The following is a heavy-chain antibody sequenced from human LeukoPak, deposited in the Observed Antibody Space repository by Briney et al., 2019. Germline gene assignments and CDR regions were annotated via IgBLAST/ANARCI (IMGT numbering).Heavy chain of an antibody. D-gene: IGHD5-24*01. CDR3: ARVGGSDGYPCYFDY. J-gene: IGHJ4*02. Sequence: GGSLRLSCAASGFTFSSYWMHWVRQAPGKGLVWVSRINSDGSSTSYADSVKGRFTISRDNAKNTLYLQMNSLRAEDTAVYYCARVGGSDGYPCYFDYWGQGTLVTVSS. CDR2: INSDGSST. V-gene: IGHV3-74*01. CDR1: GFTFSSYW.